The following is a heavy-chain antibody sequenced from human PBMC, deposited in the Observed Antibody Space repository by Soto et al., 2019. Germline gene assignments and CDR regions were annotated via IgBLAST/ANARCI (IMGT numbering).Heavy chain of an antibody. CDR2: IYYSGST. V-gene: IGHV4-59*01. J-gene: IGHJ3*02. CDR1: GGSISSYY. Sequence: QVQLQESGPGLVKPSETLSLTCTVSGGSISSYYWSWIRQPPGKGLEWIGYIYYSGSTNYNPSLKSRATILVETSKNQFSLKPSSVTAADTAVYYCARDKAPYGTNGVCYFPNAFDIWGQGTMVTVSS. D-gene: IGHD2-8*01. CDR3: ARDKAPYGTNGVCYFPNAFDI.